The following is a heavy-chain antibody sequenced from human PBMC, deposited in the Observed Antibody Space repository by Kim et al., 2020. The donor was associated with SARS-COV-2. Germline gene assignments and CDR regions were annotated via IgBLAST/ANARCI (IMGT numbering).Heavy chain of an antibody. CDR3: AKDMYYPPG. CDR2: SNK. J-gene: IGHJ4*02. Sequence: SNKYYADSVKGRFTISRDNSKNTLYLQMNSLRAEDTAVYYCAKDMYYPPGWGQGTLVTVSS. V-gene: IGHV3-33*06. D-gene: IGHD3-10*01.